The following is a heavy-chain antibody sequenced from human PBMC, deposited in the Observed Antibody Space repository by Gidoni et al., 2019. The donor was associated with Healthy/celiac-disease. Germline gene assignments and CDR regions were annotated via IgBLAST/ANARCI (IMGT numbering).Heavy chain of an antibody. V-gene: IGHV4-34*01. D-gene: IGHD3-10*01. CDR1: GGSFSGYY. CDR2: INHSGST. Sequence: QVQLQQWGAGLLKPSETLSLTCAVYGGSFSGYYWSWIRQPPGKGLEWIGEINHSGSTNYNPSLKSRVTISVDTSKNQFSLKLSSVTAADTAVYYCARGPSKPLWFGGIYFDYWGQGTLVTVSS. CDR3: ARGPSKPLWFGGIYFDY. J-gene: IGHJ4*02.